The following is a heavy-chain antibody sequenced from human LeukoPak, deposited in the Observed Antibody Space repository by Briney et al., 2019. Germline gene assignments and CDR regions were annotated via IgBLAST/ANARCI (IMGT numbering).Heavy chain of an antibody. CDR1: GGSISSGDYY. J-gene: IGHJ4*02. CDR3: ARDVGGGMVWFDY. Sequence: KTSQTLSLTCTVSGGSISSGDYYWSWIRQPPGKGLEWIGYIYYSGSTNYNPSLKSRVTMSVDTSKNQFSLKLSSVTAADTAVYYCARDVGGGMVWFDYWGQGTLVTVSS. D-gene: IGHD2-15*01. CDR2: IYYSGST. V-gene: IGHV4-30-4*08.